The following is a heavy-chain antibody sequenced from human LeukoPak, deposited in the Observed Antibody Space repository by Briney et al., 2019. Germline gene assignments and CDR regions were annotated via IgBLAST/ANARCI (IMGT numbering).Heavy chain of an antibody. D-gene: IGHD4-17*01. J-gene: IGHJ4*02. CDR2: ISKSSSYI. CDR1: GFTFSSYS. CDR3: ARVSPNTVTTLQYFDY. Sequence: GGSLRLSCAASGFTFSSYSMNWVRQAPGKGLEWVSSISKSSSYIYYADSLKGRFTISRDNAKNSLYLQMNSLRAEDTAVYYCARVSPNTVTTLQYFDYWGQGTLVTVSS. V-gene: IGHV3-21*01.